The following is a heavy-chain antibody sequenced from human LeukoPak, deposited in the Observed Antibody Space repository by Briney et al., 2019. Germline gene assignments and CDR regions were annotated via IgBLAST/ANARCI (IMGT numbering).Heavy chain of an antibody. J-gene: IGHJ3*02. V-gene: IGHV3-48*02. CDR2: ISSSSSTI. D-gene: IGHD3-22*01. Sequence: GGSLRLSCAASGFTFSSYAMNWVRQAPGKGLEWVSYISSSSSTIYYADSVKGRFTISRDNAKNSLYLQMNSLRDEDTAVYYCARDVPNYDSSLVGAFDIWGQGTMVTVSS. CDR3: ARDVPNYDSSLVGAFDI. CDR1: GFTFSSYA.